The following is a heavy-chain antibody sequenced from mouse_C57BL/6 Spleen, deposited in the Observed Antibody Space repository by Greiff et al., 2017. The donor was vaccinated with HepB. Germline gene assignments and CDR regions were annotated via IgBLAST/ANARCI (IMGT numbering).Heavy chain of an antibody. CDR1: GYTFTDYN. CDR3: ARRRSNYVWFAY. CDR2: INPNNGGT. J-gene: IGHJ3*01. D-gene: IGHD2-5*01. V-gene: IGHV1-18*01. Sequence: EVQLQQSGPELVKPGASVKIPCKASGYTFTDYNMDWVKQSHGKSLEWIGDINPNNGGTIYNQKFKGKATLTVDKSSSTAYMELRSLTSEATAVYYCARRRSNYVWFAYWGQGTLVTVSA.